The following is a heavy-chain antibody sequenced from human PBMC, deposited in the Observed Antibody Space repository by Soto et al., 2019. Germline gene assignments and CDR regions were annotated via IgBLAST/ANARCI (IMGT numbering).Heavy chain of an antibody. J-gene: IGHJ5*02. D-gene: IGHD4-17*01. V-gene: IGHV1-69*13. CDR3: ARDHGDYPNWFDP. Sequence: SVKVSCKASGGTFSSYAISWVRQAPGQGLEWMGGIIPIFGTANYAQKFQGRVTITADESTSTAYMELSSLRSEDTAVYYCARDHGDYPNWFDPWGQGTLVTVSS. CDR2: IIPIFGTA. CDR1: GGTFSSYA.